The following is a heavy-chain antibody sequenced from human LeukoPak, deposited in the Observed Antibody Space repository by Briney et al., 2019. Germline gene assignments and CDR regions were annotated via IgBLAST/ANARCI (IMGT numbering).Heavy chain of an antibody. CDR2: IYYSGST. J-gene: IGHJ6*03. CDR3: ARGVSTTVVTPNYYYMDV. Sequence: SETLSLTCTVSGGSISSYYWSWIRQPPGKGLEWIGYIYYSGSTNYNPSLKSRVTISVDTSKNQFSLKLSSVTAADTAVYYCARGVSTTVVTPNYYYMDVWGKGTTVTVSS. CDR1: GGSISSYY. D-gene: IGHD4-23*01. V-gene: IGHV4-59*01.